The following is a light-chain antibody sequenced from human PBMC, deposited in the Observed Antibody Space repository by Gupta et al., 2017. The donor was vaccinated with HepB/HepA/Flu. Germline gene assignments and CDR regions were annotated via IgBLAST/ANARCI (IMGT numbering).Light chain of an antibody. CDR1: QHVSSSY. Sequence: ILFTQTPSSLSSSPGERATLSCRASQHVSSSYLAWFQQKPGLPPRLLIYGTFTRATGIPDRFSGSGFGTDFTLTISRQEPEDFAVYYCQQESSSLWAFGQGTKVEVK. CDR2: GTF. J-gene: IGKJ1*01. V-gene: IGKV3-20*01. CDR3: QQESSSLWA.